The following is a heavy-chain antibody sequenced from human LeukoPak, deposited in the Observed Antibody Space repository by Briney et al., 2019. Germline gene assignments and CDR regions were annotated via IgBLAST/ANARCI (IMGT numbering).Heavy chain of an antibody. CDR3: ARVQPRFGYYGSGSYYNPFDY. Sequence: PGGSLRLSCAASGFTFSSYSMNWVRQAPGKGLEWVSYISSSGSTIYYADSVKGRFTISRDNAKNSLYLQMNSLRAEDTAVYYCARVQPRFGYYGSGSYYNPFDYWGQGTLVTVSS. CDR1: GFTFSSYS. D-gene: IGHD3-10*01. CDR2: ISSSGSTI. J-gene: IGHJ4*02. V-gene: IGHV3-48*04.